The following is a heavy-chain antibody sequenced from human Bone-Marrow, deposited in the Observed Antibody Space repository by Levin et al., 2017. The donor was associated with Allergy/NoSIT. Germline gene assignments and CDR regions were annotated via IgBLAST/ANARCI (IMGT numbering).Heavy chain of an antibody. V-gene: IGHV3-48*02. CDR1: GFTFSSYS. Sequence: GGSLRLSCATSGFTFSSYSMNWVRQAPGKGLEWVSYISVGSTTIYSADSVKGRFTISRDNAKNSLSLQMHSLRDEDTAVYYCARDVSPYSSPPDYWGQGTLVTVSS. CDR3: ARDVSPYSSPPDY. J-gene: IGHJ4*02. D-gene: IGHD6-19*01. CDR2: ISVGSTTI.